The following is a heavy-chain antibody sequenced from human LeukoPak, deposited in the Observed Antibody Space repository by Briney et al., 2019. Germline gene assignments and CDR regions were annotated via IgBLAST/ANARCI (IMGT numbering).Heavy chain of an antibody. V-gene: IGHV1-8*01. J-gene: IGHJ4*02. CDR1: GYTFTSYD. Sequence: ASVTVSCTASGYTFTSYDINWVRQAPGQGLEWMGWMNPNSGNTGYAQKFQGRVTMTRNTSISTAYMELSSLRSEDTAVYYCARGSSSWGGDYFDYWGQGSLVTVSS. CDR2: MNPNSGNT. CDR3: ARGSSSWGGDYFDY. D-gene: IGHD6-13*01.